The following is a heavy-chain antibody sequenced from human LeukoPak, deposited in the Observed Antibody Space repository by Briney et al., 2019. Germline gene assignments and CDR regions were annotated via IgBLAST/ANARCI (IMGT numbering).Heavy chain of an antibody. Sequence: ASVKVSCKASGYTFTGYYMHWVRQAPGQGLEWMGWINPNSGGTNYAQKFQGRIPMTRDTSISTAYMELSRLRSDDTAVYYCARVYDYVWGSYNYWGQGTLVTVSS. D-gene: IGHD3-16*01. CDR2: INPNSGGT. CDR1: GYTFTGYY. CDR3: ARVYDYVWGSYNY. J-gene: IGHJ4*02. V-gene: IGHV1-2*02.